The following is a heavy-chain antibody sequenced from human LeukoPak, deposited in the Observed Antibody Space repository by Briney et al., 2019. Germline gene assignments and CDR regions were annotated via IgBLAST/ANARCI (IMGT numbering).Heavy chain of an antibody. J-gene: IGHJ4*02. CDR3: ARALHPGYCSSTSCYGIPGY. Sequence: RSGGSLRLSCAASGFTFSSYGMPWVRQAPGKGLEWVAVMWYDGSNKYYADSVKRRFTISRDNSKNTLYLQMNSLRAEDTAVYYCARALHPGYCSSTSCYGIPGYWGQGTLVTVSS. CDR2: MWYDGSNK. V-gene: IGHV3-33*01. CDR1: GFTFSSYG. D-gene: IGHD2-2*01.